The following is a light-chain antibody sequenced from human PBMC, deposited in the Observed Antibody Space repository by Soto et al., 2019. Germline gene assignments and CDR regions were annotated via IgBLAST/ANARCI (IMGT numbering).Light chain of an antibody. CDR2: SNN. V-gene: IGLV1-44*01. CDR3: ASWDDSLTGYV. J-gene: IGLJ1*01. CDR1: NSNIGRNT. Sequence: QSALTQPPSASGTPGQRVTISCSGGNSNIGRNTVNWYQQVPGTAPKLLIFSNNHRPSGVPDRFSGSKSGTSASLAISGLQSEDESNYYCASWDDSLTGYVFGTGTKVTVL.